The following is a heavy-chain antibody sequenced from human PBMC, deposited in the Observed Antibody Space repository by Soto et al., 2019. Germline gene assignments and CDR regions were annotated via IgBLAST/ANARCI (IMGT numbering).Heavy chain of an antibody. V-gene: IGHV3-30*18. CDR3: AKDRRYYEHYYYYGMDV. CDR2: ISYDGSNK. D-gene: IGHD3-22*01. CDR1: GFTFSSYG. Sequence: GGSLRLSCAASGFTFSSYGMHWVRQAPGKGLEWVAVISYDGSNKYYADSVKGRFTISRDNSKNTLYLQMNSLRAEDTAVYYCAKDRRYYEHYYYYGMDVWGQGNPGHRLL. J-gene: IGHJ6*02.